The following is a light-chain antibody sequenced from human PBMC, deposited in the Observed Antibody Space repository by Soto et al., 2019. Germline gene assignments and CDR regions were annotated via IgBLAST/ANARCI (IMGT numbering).Light chain of an antibody. CDR2: GAT. CDR1: QSVTSTQ. CDR3: QQRSNWPIT. V-gene: IGKV3D-20*02. J-gene: IGKJ5*01. Sequence: EIVLTHFPGTLSLSPGERATLSCRASQSVTSTQLAWYQQKPGQAPRLLIHGATTRATGIPARFSGSGSGTDFTLTISSLEPEDFAVYYCQQRSNWPITFGQGTRLEIK.